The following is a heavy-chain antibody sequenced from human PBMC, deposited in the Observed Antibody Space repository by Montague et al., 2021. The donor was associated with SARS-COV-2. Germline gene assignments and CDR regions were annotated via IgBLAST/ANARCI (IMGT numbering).Heavy chain of an antibody. CDR1: GGSIRNYY. CDR3: AAQTDYYYYSLDV. CDR2: IYDSGNV. Sequence: SETLSLTCAVSGGSIRNYYWSWIRQPPGRGLEWIASIYDSGNVDYNPSLKSRVTILVDTSKNQFSLKLSSVTAADTAVYYCAAQTDYYYYSLDVWGQGTTATVS. V-gene: IGHV4-59*08. J-gene: IGHJ6*02.